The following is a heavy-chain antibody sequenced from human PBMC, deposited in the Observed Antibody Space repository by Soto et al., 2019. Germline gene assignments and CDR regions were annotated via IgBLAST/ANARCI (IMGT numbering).Heavy chain of an antibody. CDR2: IWYDGSYK. Sequence: QVQVVESGGGVVQPGRYLRHCCAASGFTFSNHGMHWVRQAQGKGLEWVAVIWYDGSYKYYADSVKGRFTISRDNSKNTLYLQMNSLRAEDTALYYCARHDMVSYYFDSWGQGTLVTVSS. CDR1: GFTFSNHG. D-gene: IGHD2-8*01. J-gene: IGHJ4*02. V-gene: IGHV3-33*01. CDR3: ARHDMVSYYFDS.